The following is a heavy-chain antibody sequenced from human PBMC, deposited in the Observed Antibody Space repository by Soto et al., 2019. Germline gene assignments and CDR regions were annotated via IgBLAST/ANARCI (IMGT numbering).Heavy chain of an antibody. Sequence: SETLSLTCTVSGGSISSYYWSWIRQPPGKGLEWIGYIYYSGSTNYNPSHKSRDTISVDKSKNQFSLKMNSVTAADTAVYYCSRSKALGLRYFDWPRPFDYWGQGTLVTVSS. D-gene: IGHD3-9*01. CDR1: GGSISSYY. CDR2: IYYSGST. CDR3: SRSKALGLRYFDWPRPFDY. V-gene: IGHV4-59*01. J-gene: IGHJ4*02.